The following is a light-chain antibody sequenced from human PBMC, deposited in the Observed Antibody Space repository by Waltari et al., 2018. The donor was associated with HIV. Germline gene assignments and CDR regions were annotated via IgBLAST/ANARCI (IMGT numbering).Light chain of an antibody. CDR1: NLGRKS. J-gene: IGLJ2*01. Sequence: SYVLTQPPSLAVTPGQTATISCGGENLGRKSVHWYRQKPGQGHLLVVYADSERPSGIPERISGVNSGNTASLTISRVEAGDEADYFCQVWDSDTDGVIFGGGTKLTVL. CDR3: QVWDSDTDGVI. CDR2: ADS. V-gene: IGLV3-21*02.